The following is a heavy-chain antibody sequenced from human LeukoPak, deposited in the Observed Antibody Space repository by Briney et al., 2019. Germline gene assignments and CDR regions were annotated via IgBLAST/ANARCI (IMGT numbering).Heavy chain of an antibody. J-gene: IGHJ3*02. CDR1: GFTFSSYE. CDR2: ISSSGATI. CDR3: AGDYIAAAARDAFDI. V-gene: IGHV3-48*03. Sequence: GGSLRLSCAASGFTFSSYEMNWVRQAPGKGLEWVSYISSSGATIYYADSVRGRFTISRDNARNSLYLQMNSLRAEDTAVYYCAGDYIAAAARDAFDIWGQGIMVTVSS. D-gene: IGHD6-13*01.